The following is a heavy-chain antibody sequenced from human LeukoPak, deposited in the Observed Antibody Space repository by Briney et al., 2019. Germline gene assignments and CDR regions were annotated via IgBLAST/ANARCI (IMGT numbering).Heavy chain of an antibody. CDR2: IGVGGGNT. J-gene: IGHJ3*01. CDR3: AAEIYGGNSDCCTFDF. CDR1: GFTFSNSA. D-gene: IGHD4-23*01. V-gene: IGHV1-58*01. Sequence: SVKVSCKTSGFTFSNSAVQWVRQARGQRLEWIGWIGVGGGNTNYAQTLQDRVTITRDMSTSTAYMELSSLRSEDTAVYYCAAEIYGGNSDCCTFDFWGPGTLVTVSS.